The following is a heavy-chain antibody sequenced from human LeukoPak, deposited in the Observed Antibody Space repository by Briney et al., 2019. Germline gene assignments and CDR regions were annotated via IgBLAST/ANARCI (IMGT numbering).Heavy chain of an antibody. CDR1: GGTFSSYA. V-gene: IGHV1-2*02. CDR2: INPNSGGT. D-gene: IGHD3-16*01. CDR3: ARDNDSRDPPHFDY. J-gene: IGHJ4*02. Sequence: ASVKVSCKASGGTFSSYAISWVRQAPGQGLEWMGWINPNSGGTNYARKFQGRVTMTRDTSISTAYMELSRLRSDDAAVYYCARDNDSRDPPHFDYWGQGTLVTVSS.